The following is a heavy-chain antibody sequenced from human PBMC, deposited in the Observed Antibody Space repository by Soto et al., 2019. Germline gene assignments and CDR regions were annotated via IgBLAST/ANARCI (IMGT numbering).Heavy chain of an antibody. Sequence: QVQLVESGGGVVQPGRSLRLSCAASGFTFSSYGMHWVRQAPGKGLEWVAVIWYDGSNKYYADSVKGRFTISRDNSKNTLYLQMNSLRAEDTAVYYCARGALAGYYYYGMDVWGQGTTVTVSS. CDR1: GFTFSSYG. J-gene: IGHJ6*02. D-gene: IGHD6-19*01. CDR2: IWYDGSNK. V-gene: IGHV3-33*01. CDR3: ARGALAGYYYYGMDV.